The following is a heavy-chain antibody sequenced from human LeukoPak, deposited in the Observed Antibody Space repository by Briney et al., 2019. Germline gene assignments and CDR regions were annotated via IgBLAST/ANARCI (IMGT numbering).Heavy chain of an antibody. CDR2: INHSGST. V-gene: IGHV4-34*01. J-gene: IGHJ4*02. CDR1: GGYFSGYY. Sequence: PSETLSLTCAVYGGYFSGYYWSWIRQPPGKGLEWIGEINHSGSTNYNPSLKSRVTISGDTSKNQFSLKLSSVTAADTAVHYCARGHRDYDILTGYYYNYWGQGTLVTVSS. D-gene: IGHD3-9*01. CDR3: ARGHRDYDILTGYYYNY.